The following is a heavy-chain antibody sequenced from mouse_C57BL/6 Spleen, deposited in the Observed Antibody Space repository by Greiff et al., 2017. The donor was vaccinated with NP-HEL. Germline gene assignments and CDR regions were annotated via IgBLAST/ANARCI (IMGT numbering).Heavy chain of an antibody. D-gene: IGHD4-1*01. V-gene: IGHV1-4*01. Sequence: VQLQQSGAELARPGASVKMSCKASGYTFTSYTMHWVKQRPGQGLEWIGYINPSSGYTKYNQKFKDKATLTADKSSSTAYMQLSSLTSEDSAVYYCARGQTGTAFAYWGQGTLVTVSA. J-gene: IGHJ3*01. CDR2: INPSSGYT. CDR1: GYTFTSYT. CDR3: ARGQTGTAFAY.